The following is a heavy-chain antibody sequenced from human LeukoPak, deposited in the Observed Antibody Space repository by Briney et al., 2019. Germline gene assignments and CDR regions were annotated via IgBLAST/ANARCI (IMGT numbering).Heavy chain of an antibody. J-gene: IGHJ4*02. CDR2: ITQYGSEK. CDR3: ARPSRAGPNSKGWSY. V-gene: IGHV3-7*02. CDR1: GFPFSSYW. D-gene: IGHD6-19*01. Sequence: GGCLRLSCATSGFPFSSYWMSSVRQAPGKGLEWVATITQYGSEKYDVDAVKGRFTLSRHDAKQSRYLQMDSRRADDTVTSYCARPSRAGPNSKGWSYWGQGSLVSVSS.